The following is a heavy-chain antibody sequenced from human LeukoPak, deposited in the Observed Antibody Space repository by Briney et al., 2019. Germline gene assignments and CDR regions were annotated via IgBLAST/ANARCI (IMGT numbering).Heavy chain of an antibody. V-gene: IGHV1-24*01. CDR1: GYTLTELS. CDR3: ATDTRVHSGSYYGQFDY. J-gene: IGHJ4*02. D-gene: IGHD1-26*01. CDR2: FAPEDGET. Sequence: ASVKVSCKVSGYTLTELSMHWVRQAPGKGLEWMGGFAPEDGETIYAQKFQGRVTMTEDTSTDTAYMELSSLRSEDTTVYYCATDTRVHSGSYYGQFDYWGQGTLVTVSS.